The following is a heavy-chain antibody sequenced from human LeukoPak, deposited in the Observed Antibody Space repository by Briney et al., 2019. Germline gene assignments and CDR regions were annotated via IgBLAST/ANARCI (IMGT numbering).Heavy chain of an antibody. V-gene: IGHV1-24*01. Sequence: ASVKVSCKASGYTFTSYYMHWVRQAPGKGLEWMGGFDPEDGETIYAQKFQGRVTMTEDTSTDTAYMELSSLRSEDTAVYYCATQYYDILTGYYKYAFDIWGQGTMVTVSS. D-gene: IGHD3-9*01. CDR2: FDPEDGET. CDR3: ATQYYDILTGYYKYAFDI. CDR1: GYTFTSYY. J-gene: IGHJ3*02.